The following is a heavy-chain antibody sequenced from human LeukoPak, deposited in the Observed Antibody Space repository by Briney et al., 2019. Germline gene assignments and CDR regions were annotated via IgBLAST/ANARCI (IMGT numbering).Heavy chain of an antibody. CDR3: ARDYYGSGSYSNAFDI. D-gene: IGHD3-10*01. CDR2: IYASGST. CDR1: GGSISRYY. J-gene: IGHJ3*02. V-gene: IGHV4-4*07. Sequence: PSETLSLTCSVSGGSISRYYWAWIRQPAGKELEWIGRIYASGSTKYHPSLRSRVDMSVDTSKNQFSLNLHSVTAADTAVYFCARDYYGSGSYSNAFDIWGQGTMVTVSS.